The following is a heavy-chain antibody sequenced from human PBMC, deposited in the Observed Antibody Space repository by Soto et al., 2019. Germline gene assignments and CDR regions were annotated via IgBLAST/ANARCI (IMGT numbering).Heavy chain of an antibody. V-gene: IGHV1-69*13. CDR2: IMPILVTA. D-gene: IGHD2-2*02. CDR1: GRTLSRYA. CDR3: ATPRLGYCSSTSCYTGYYYYYYGMDV. Sequence: AASVNVSCQPSGRTLSRYAISLVRLAPGQRLEWMGGIMPILVTANYAQKLHARVTITADESPSQASMDLSSLRCEHTAVCHCATPRLGYCSSTSCYTGYYYYYYGMDVWGQGTTVTVSS. J-gene: IGHJ6*02.